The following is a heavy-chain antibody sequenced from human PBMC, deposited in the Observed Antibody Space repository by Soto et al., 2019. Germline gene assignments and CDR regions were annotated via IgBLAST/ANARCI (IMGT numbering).Heavy chain of an antibody. D-gene: IGHD4-17*01. CDR1: GFSLSTSGVG. V-gene: IGHV2-5*02. CDR3: AHRLDYGDYYSYYFDY. J-gene: IGHJ4*02. CDR2: IYWDDDK. Sequence: QITLKESGPTLVKPTQTLTLTCTFSGFSLSTSGVGVGWIRQPPGKALEWLALIYWDDDKRYSPSLKSRLTITKDTSKNQVVLTMTNMDPVDTATYYCAHRLDYGDYYSYYFDYWGQGTLVTVSS.